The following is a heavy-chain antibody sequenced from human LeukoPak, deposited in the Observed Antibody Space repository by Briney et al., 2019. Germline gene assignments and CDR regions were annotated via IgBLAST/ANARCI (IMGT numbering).Heavy chain of an antibody. CDR3: ARDCCASGSHDY. D-gene: IGHD3-10*01. Sequence: PGGSLRLSCATSRFTFRNYAMNWVRQAPGEGLEWVANINQDGSVEHYVDSVKGRFTISRDNAKNSLYLQMNTLRAEDTAVYYCARDCCASGSHDYWGQGALVTVSS. J-gene: IGHJ4*02. CDR2: INQDGSVE. V-gene: IGHV3-7*04. CDR1: RFTFRNYA.